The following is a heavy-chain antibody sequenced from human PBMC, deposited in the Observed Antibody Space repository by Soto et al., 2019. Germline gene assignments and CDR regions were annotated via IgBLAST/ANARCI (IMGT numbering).Heavy chain of an antibody. D-gene: IGHD2-15*01. CDR3: ARVGGLRNYYYYYDMDV. CDR1: GGSISSGDYY. CDR2: IYYSGST. V-gene: IGHV4-30-4*01. Sequence: PSETLSLTCTVSGGSISSGDYYWSWIRQPPGKGLEWIGYIYYSGSTYYNPSLKSRVTISVDTSKNQFSLKLSSVTAADTAVYYCARVGGLRNYYYYYDMDVWGQGTTVTVSS. J-gene: IGHJ6*02.